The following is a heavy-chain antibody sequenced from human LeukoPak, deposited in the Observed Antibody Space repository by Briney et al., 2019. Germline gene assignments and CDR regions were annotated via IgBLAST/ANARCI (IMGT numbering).Heavy chain of an antibody. Sequence: SETLSLTCAVYGGSFSPYYWSWIRQPPAKGLEGIGEINHSGSTNYNPSLKSRVTISVDTSKNQFSLKLSSVTAADTAVYYCARGGLYCGGDCYVDHWGQGSLVTVSS. V-gene: IGHV4-34*01. D-gene: IGHD2-21*02. CDR1: GGSFSPYY. CDR2: INHSGST. J-gene: IGHJ4*02. CDR3: ARGGLYCGGDCYVDH.